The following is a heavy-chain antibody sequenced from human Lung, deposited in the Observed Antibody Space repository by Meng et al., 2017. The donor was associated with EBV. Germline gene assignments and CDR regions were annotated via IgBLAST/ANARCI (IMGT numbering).Heavy chain of an antibody. J-gene: IGHJ4*02. CDR1: GFTFSDYY. CDR2: ISSRGGYT. D-gene: IGHD5-24*01. V-gene: IGHV3-11*05. Sequence: QVQLVESGGCLVKSGGSLRLSCVASGFTFSDYYMTWIRQAPGKGLEWLSYISSRGGYTDSADSVKGRFTISRDNAKNSVYLQMNSLRPDDTAVYYCARAHGLNDYWGLGTLVTVSS. CDR3: ARAHGLNDY.